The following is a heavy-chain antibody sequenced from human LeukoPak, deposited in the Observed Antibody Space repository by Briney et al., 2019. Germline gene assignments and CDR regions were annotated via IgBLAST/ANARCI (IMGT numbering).Heavy chain of an antibody. D-gene: IGHD3-16*01. V-gene: IGHV3-7*01. CDR1: GFTFSSRDW. CDR3: ARGRGWVDH. Sequence: PGGSLRLSCVASGFTFSSRDWMTWVRQAPGKGLEWVANIKQDGSEKNYVDSVKGRFTISRDNARNSVNLQLNSLRVEDTALYYCARGRGWVDHWGQGTLVTVSS. J-gene: IGHJ4*02. CDR2: IKQDGSEK.